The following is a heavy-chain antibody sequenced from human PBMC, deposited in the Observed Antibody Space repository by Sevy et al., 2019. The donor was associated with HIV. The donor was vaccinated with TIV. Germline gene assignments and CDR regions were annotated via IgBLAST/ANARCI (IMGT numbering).Heavy chain of an antibody. D-gene: IGHD3-3*01. CDR2: INSDGSST. CDR1: GFTFSSYW. Sequence: GGSLRLSCAASGFTFSSYWMHWVRQAPGKGLVWVSRINSDGSSTSYADSVKGRFTISRDNAKNTLYLQMNSLRAEDTAVYYCARVPSSGYGINYWGQGTLDTVSS. V-gene: IGHV3-74*01. CDR3: ARVPSSGYGINY. J-gene: IGHJ4*02.